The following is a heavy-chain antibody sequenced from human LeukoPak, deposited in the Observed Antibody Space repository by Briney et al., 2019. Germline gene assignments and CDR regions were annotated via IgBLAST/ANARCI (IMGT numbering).Heavy chain of an antibody. V-gene: IGHV3-33*01. CDR1: GFTFSSYG. CDR3: ARDGITMVRGADAFDI. Sequence: PGRSLRLSCAASGFTFSSYGMHWVRQAPGKGLEWVAVIWYDGSNKYYADSVKGRFTISRDNSKNTLYLQMNSLRAEDTAVYYCARDGITMVRGADAFDIWGQGTMVTVSS. J-gene: IGHJ3*02. CDR2: IWYDGSNK. D-gene: IGHD3-10*01.